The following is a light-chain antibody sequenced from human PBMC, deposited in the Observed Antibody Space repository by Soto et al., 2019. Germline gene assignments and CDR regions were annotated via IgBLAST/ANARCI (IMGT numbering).Light chain of an antibody. J-gene: IGKJ5*01. CDR2: DAS. CDR3: QQLNSYPIT. CDR1: QSVSSY. Sequence: EIVLPQSPATLSLSPGERAALSCRASQSVSSYLAWYQQKPGQAPRLLIYDASNRATGIPARFSGSGSGTEFTLTISSLQSEDFATYYCQQLNSYPITFGQGTRLEIK. V-gene: IGKV3-11*01.